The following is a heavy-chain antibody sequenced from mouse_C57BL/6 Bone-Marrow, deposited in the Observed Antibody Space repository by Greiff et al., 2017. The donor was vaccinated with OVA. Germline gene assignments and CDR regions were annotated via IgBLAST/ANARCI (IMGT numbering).Heavy chain of an antibody. D-gene: IGHD1-1*01. Sequence: QVQLKQSGAELARPGASVKLSCKASGYTFTSYGISWVKQRTGQGLEWIGEIYPRSGNTYYNEKFKGKATLTADKSSSTAYMELRSLTSEDSAVYVGARGASTVSFYAMDYWGQGTSVTVSS. V-gene: IGHV1-81*01. CDR2: IYPRSGNT. CDR1: GYTFTSYG. CDR3: ARGASTVSFYAMDY. J-gene: IGHJ4*01.